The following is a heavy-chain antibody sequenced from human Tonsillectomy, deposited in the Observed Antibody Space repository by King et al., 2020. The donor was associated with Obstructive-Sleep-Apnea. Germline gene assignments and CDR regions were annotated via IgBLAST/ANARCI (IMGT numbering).Heavy chain of an antibody. CDR1: GGTVTTDT. J-gene: IGHJ6*02. V-gene: IGHV1-69*01. CDR2: IIPISGTA. CDR3: ARDLTGMDV. D-gene: IGHD3-9*01. Sequence: VQLVESGAEVKKPGSSVTVSCKASGGTVTTDTISWVRQAPGQGLDWMGGIIPISGTAHYSQKCRGRVTITADSSTNIVFMELNSLRSEDTAVYYCARDLTGMDVWGQGTSVAVSS.